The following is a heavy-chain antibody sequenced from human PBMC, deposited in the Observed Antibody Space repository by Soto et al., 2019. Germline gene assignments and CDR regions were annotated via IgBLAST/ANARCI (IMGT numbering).Heavy chain of an antibody. CDR3: AHLFVPTTPADY. J-gene: IGHJ4*02. D-gene: IGHD3-3*01. CDR2: IYWDDDR. V-gene: IGHV2-5*02. Sequence: QISLKESGPTLVKPTQTVTLTCTFSGFSLSTSLEGEGWIRQPPGKTMQWLALIYWDDDRRYSPSLKSRLTITKDTSKNQVVLTMTNMDPVDTATYYCAHLFVPTTPADYWGQGTLVTVSS. CDR1: GFSLSTSLEG.